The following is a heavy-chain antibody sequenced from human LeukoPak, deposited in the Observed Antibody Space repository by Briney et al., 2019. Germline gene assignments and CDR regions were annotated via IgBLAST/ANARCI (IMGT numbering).Heavy chain of an antibody. CDR2: ISSSSSYI. CDR3: ARNLITIFGVVTLIFDY. J-gene: IGHJ4*02. D-gene: IGHD3-3*01. V-gene: IGHV3-21*01. CDR1: GFTFSSYS. Sequence: GGSLRLSCAASGFTFSSYSMNWVRQAPGKGLEWVSSISSSSSYIYYADSVKGRFTISRDNAKNSLYLQMNSLRAGDTAVYYCARNLITIFGVVTLIFDYWGQGTLVTVSS.